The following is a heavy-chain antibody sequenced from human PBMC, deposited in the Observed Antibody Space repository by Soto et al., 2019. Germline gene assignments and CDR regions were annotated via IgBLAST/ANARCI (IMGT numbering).Heavy chain of an antibody. D-gene: IGHD1-26*01. CDR2: VSYSGYT. Sequence: SETLSLTCTVSGDSITNFYWNWIRQPPGKGLEWIGYVSYSGYTNYNPSLKSRVTISVDTSKSQFSLELNSVTAADTAVYYCARGKNVGATVFHFWGQGTLVTVSS. CDR3: ARGKNVGATVFHF. V-gene: IGHV4-59*01. CDR1: GDSITNFY. J-gene: IGHJ4*02.